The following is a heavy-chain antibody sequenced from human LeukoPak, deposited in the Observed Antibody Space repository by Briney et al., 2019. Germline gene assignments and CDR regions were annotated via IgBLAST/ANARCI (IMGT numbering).Heavy chain of an antibody. Sequence: SETLSLTCTVSGGSISSYYWSWIRQPPGKGLEWIGYIYYSGSTNYNPSLKSRVTISVDTSKNQFSLKLSSVTAADTAVYYCARDQYRYDFWSGYYMGDYGMDVWGQGTTVTVSS. V-gene: IGHV4-59*01. CDR3: ARDQYRYDFWSGYYMGDYGMDV. CDR1: GGSISSYY. D-gene: IGHD3-3*01. CDR2: IYYSGST. J-gene: IGHJ6*02.